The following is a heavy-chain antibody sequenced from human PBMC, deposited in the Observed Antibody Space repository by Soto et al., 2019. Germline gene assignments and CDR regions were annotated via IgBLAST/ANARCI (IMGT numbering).Heavy chain of an antibody. J-gene: IGHJ5*02. D-gene: IGHD3-3*01. CDR3: ARDLSVGGYYTGNCIDP. CDR1: GYTFTSYG. CDR2: ISAYNGNT. V-gene: IGHV1-18*01. Sequence: ASVKVSCKASGYTFTSYGISWVRQAPGQGLEWMGWISAYNGNTNYAQKLQGRVTMTTDTSTSTAYMELRSLRSDDTAVYYCARDLSVGGYYTGNCIDPWGQGTRVTVSS.